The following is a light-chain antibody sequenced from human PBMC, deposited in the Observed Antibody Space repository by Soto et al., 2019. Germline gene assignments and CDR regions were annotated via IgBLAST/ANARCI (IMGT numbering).Light chain of an antibody. V-gene: IGKV1-39*01. CDR3: QQSYNTPIT. Sequence: DIQMTQSPSSLSASVGDRVTITCRASQSINSYLNWYQQKPGKAPKFLIYGASSLQSGVPSRFSGSRSGTDFTLTISSLQPEDFATYYCQQSYNTPITFGGGTKVEIK. CDR1: QSINSY. J-gene: IGKJ4*01. CDR2: GAS.